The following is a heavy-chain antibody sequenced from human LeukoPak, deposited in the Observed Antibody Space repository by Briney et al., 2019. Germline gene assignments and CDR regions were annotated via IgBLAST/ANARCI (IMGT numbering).Heavy chain of an antibody. J-gene: IGHJ4*02. V-gene: IGHV3-30*02. CDR1: GFTFSSYG. Sequence: GGSLRLSCAASGFTFSSYGKHWFRQAPAKGREWVAFIRYDGSNKYYADSVKGRFTISRDNSKNTLYLQMNSLRAEDTAVYYCAKGGGYYYYFFDYGGQGTLVTVSS. D-gene: IGHD3-22*01. CDR2: IRYDGSNK. CDR3: AKGGGYYYYFFDY.